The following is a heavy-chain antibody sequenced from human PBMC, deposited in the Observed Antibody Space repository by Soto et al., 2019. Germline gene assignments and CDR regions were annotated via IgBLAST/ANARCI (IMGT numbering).Heavy chain of an antibody. CDR3: AKTGGPRIAVAGTVTNFDY. D-gene: IGHD6-19*01. J-gene: IGHJ4*02. Sequence: PGGSLRLSCAASGFTFSSYAMSWVRQAPGKGLEWVSAISGSGGSTYYADSVKGRFTISRDNSKNTLYLQMNSLRAEDTAVYYCAKTGGPRIAVAGTVTNFDYWGQGTLVTVSS. CDR2: ISGSGGST. CDR1: GFTFSSYA. V-gene: IGHV3-23*01.